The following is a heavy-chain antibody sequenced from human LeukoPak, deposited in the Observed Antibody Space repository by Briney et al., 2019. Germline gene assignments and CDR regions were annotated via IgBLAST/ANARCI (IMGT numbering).Heavy chain of an antibody. CDR3: ARVSSGWYRTLDY. CDR1: GGTFSSYA. CDR2: IIPIFGTA. V-gene: IGHV1-69*06. J-gene: IGHJ4*02. Sequence: SVKVSCKASGGTFSSYAISWVRQAPGQGLEWMGGIIPIFGTANYAQKFQGRVTITADKSTSTAYMELSSLRSEDTVVYYCARVSSGWYRTLDYWGQGTLVTVSS. D-gene: IGHD6-19*01.